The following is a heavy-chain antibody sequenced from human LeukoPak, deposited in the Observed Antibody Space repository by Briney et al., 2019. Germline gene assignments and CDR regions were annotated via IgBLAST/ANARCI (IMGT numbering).Heavy chain of an antibody. CDR2: IYYSGST. D-gene: IGHD3-9*01. Sequence: SETLSLTCTVSGGSISSYYWSLIRQPPGKGLEWIGYIYYSGSTNYNPSLKSRVTISVDTSKNQFSLKLSSVTAADTAVYYCARGSASYDILTGYYPLYYFDYWGQGTLVTVSS. CDR3: ARGSASYDILTGYYPLYYFDY. J-gene: IGHJ4*02. V-gene: IGHV4-59*01. CDR1: GGSISSYY.